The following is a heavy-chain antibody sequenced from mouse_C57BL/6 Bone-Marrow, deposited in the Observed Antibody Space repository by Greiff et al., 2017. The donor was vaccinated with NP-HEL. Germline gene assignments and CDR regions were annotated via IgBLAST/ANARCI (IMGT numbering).Heavy chain of an antibody. J-gene: IGHJ3*01. Sequence: EVQLVESGGGLVKPGGSLKLSCAASGFTFSSYAMSWVRQTPEKRLEWVATISDGGSYTYYPDNVKGRFTISRDNAKNNLYLQMSHLKSEDTAMYYCARDHGNRFAYWGQGTLVTVSA. V-gene: IGHV5-4*01. CDR1: GFTFSSYA. CDR3: ARDHGNRFAY. CDR2: ISDGGSYT. D-gene: IGHD2-1*01.